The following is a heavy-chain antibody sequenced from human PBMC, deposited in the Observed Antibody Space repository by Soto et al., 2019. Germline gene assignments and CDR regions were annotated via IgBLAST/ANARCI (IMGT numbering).Heavy chain of an antibody. CDR1: GYTFTSYG. CDR3: ASSSPGITMYGMDV. Sequence: GASVKVSCKASGYTFTSYGISWVRQAPGQGLEWMGRIIPILGIANYAQKFQGRVTITADKSTSTAYMELSSLRSEDTAVYYCASSSPGITMYGMDVWGQGTTVTVSS. V-gene: IGHV1-69*04. CDR2: IIPILGIA. D-gene: IGHD3-10*01. J-gene: IGHJ6*02.